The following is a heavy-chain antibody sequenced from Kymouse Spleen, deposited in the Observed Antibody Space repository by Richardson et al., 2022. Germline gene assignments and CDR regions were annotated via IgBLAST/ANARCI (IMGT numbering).Heavy chain of an antibody. Sequence: QLQLQESGPGLVKPSETLSLTCTVSGGSISSSSYYWGWIRQPPGKGLEWIGSIYYSGSTYYNPSLKSRVTISVDTSKNQFSLKLSSVTAADTAVYYCASLWYSSGWYYFDYWGQGTLVTVSS. CDR1: GGSISSSSYY. CDR3: ASLWYSSGWYYFDY. J-gene: IGHJ4*02. CDR2: IYYSGST. V-gene: IGHV4-39*01. D-gene: IGHD6-19*01.